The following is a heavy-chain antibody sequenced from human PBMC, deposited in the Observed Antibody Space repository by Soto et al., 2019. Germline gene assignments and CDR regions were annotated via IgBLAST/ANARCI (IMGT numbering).Heavy chain of an antibody. Sequence: QVQLVESGGGVVQPGRSLRLSCAASGFTFSSYAMHWVRQAPGKGLEWVAVISYDGSNKYYADSVKGRFTISRDNSKNTLYLKMNSLRAEDTAVYYCARDRWGYTFDYWGQGTLVTVSS. CDR1: GFTFSSYA. J-gene: IGHJ4*02. CDR3: ARDRWGYTFDY. CDR2: ISYDGSNK. V-gene: IGHV3-30-3*01. D-gene: IGHD5-18*01.